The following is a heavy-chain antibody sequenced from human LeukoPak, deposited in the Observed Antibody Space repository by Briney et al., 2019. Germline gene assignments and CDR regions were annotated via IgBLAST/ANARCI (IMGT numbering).Heavy chain of an antibody. Sequence: GGSLRLSCAASGFTFSSYAMHWVRQAPGKGLEYVSAISSNGGSTYYANSVKGRFTISRDNAKNSLYLQMNSLTAEDTAVYYCARDDYGPATYGGQGTLVTVSS. CDR3: ARDDYGPATY. CDR2: ISSNGGST. J-gene: IGHJ4*02. V-gene: IGHV3-64*01. CDR1: GFTFSSYA. D-gene: IGHD4-17*01.